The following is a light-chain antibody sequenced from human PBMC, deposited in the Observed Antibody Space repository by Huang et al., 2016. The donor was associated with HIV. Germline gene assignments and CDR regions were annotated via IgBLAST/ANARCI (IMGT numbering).Light chain of an antibody. Sequence: DIQMTQSPSSLSASPGVRVTRSCRANQDIGNFLAWYQHTPGGVPILLIYGESTLQSGVPARARGRGSGTDFTLTITSFQPDDVATYYCQRYDSAPRAFGQGTKVEI. CDR3: QRYDSAPRA. CDR1: QDIGNF. V-gene: IGKV1-27*01. CDR2: GES. J-gene: IGKJ1*01.